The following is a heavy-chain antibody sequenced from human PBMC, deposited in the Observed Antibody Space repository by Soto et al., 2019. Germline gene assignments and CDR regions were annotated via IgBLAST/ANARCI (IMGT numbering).Heavy chain of an antibody. J-gene: IGHJ5*02. Sequence: QVQLQESGPGLVKPSGTLSLTCAVSGGSISSSNWWSWVRQPPGKGLEWIGEIYHSGSTNYNPSLKSRVNIAVDKSKNQFSLKLSSVAAADPAVYYWAGEDSSGWKARGRFDPWGQGTLVTVSS. CDR2: IYHSGST. CDR3: AGEDSSGWKARGRFDP. D-gene: IGHD6-19*01. CDR1: GGSISSSNW. V-gene: IGHV4-4*02.